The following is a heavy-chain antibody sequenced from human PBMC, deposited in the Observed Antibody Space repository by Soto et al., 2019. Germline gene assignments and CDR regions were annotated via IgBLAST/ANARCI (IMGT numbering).Heavy chain of an antibody. CDR1: GYSFIGYG. Sequence: ASVKVSCKASGYSFIGYGLSWVRQAPGQGLEWMGWISVYNGKTNYAQTFQDRVTMTPDTSTSTVYMELRSLRSDDTAVYYCAGGGRPLSGGRYDTSGYFDYWGQGAPVTVSS. D-gene: IGHD3-22*01. CDR2: ISVYNGKT. J-gene: IGHJ4*02. CDR3: AGGGRPLSGGRYDTSGYFDY. V-gene: IGHV1-18*01.